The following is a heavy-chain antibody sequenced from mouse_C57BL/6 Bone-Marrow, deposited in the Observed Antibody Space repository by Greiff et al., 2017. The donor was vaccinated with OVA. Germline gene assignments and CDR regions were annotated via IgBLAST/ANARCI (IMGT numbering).Heavy chain of an antibody. CDR2: IHPSDSDT. J-gene: IGHJ1*03. D-gene: IGHD2-3*01. V-gene: IGHV1-74*01. CDR1: GYTFTSYW. Sequence: QVQLKQPGAELVKPGASVKVSCKASGYTFTSYWMHWVKQRPGQGLEWIGRIHPSDSDTNYNQKFKGKATLTVDKSSSTAYMQLSSLTSEDSAVYYCAIFHDGYFHWYFDVWGTGTTVTVSS. CDR3: AIFHDGYFHWYFDV.